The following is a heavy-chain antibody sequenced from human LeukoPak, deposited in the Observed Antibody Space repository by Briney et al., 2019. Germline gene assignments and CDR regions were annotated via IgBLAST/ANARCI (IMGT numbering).Heavy chain of an antibody. Sequence: GGSLRLSCAASGFTFSSYWMHWVRQAPEKGLVWVSRINSDGSSTSYTDSVKGRFTISRDNAKNTLYLQMNSLRAEDTAVYYCAREGLYYYYGMDVWGQGTTVTVSS. CDR3: AREGLYYYYGMDV. CDR1: GFTFSSYW. CDR2: INSDGSST. J-gene: IGHJ6*02. V-gene: IGHV3-74*01.